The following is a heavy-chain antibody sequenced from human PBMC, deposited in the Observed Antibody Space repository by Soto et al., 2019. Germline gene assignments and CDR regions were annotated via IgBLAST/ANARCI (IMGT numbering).Heavy chain of an antibody. Sequence: EVQLVESGGGLVQPGGSLRLSCAASGFTFSSYWMSWVRQAPGKGLEWVANIKQDGSEKYYVDSVKGRFTISRDNAKNSLYLQMNSLRAEDTAVYYCARGGGETVTAGYYYYGMDVWGQGTTVTVSS. D-gene: IGHD4-17*01. J-gene: IGHJ6*02. CDR2: IKQDGSEK. V-gene: IGHV3-7*01. CDR3: ARGGGETVTAGYYYYGMDV. CDR1: GFTFSSYW.